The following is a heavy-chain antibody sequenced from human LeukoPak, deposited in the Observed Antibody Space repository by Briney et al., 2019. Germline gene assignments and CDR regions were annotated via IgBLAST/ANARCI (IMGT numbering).Heavy chain of an antibody. CDR1: GGSISSSSYY. CDR3: VGTILTGWSVFDP. V-gene: IGHV4-39*01. CDR2: IYYSGST. J-gene: IGHJ5*02. Sequence: SETLSLTCTVSGGSISSSSYYWGWIRQPPGKGLEWIGSIYYSGSTYYNPSLKSRVTISVDTSKNQFSLKLSSVTAADTAVYYCVGTILTGWSVFDPWGQGTLVTVSS. D-gene: IGHD3-9*01.